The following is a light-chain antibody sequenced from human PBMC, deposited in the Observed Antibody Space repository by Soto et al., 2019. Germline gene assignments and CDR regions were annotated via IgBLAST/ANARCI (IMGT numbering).Light chain of an antibody. Sequence: EIVLTQSPATLSLSPGERATLSWRASQSVSSYLLWYQQKPGQTPRLLIYGASTRATGIPARFSGSGSGTEFTLTISSLQSEDFAVYYCQQYNNWLPITFGQGTRLEIK. CDR1: QSVSSY. V-gene: IGKV3-15*01. CDR3: QQYNNWLPIT. J-gene: IGKJ5*01. CDR2: GAS.